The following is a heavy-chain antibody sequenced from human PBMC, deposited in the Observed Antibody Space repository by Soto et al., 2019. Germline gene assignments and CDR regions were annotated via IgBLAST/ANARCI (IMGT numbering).Heavy chain of an antibody. CDR1: GGSISSGTW. Sequence: SETLSLTCAVSGGSISSGTWWSWVRQSPGRGLEWIGEIYHSGSPNYNPSLKSRVTMSVDKSKNLFPLSLSSVTTADSALYYCARRIPAAPNWFDPWGQGTLVTVSS. V-gene: IGHV4-4*02. CDR2: IYHSGSP. CDR3: ARRIPAAPNWFDP. D-gene: IGHD2-2*01. J-gene: IGHJ5*02.